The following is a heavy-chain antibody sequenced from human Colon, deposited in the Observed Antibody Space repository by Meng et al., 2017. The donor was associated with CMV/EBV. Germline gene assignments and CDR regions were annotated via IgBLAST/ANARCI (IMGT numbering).Heavy chain of an antibody. D-gene: IGHD4-11*01. CDR3: ARDPGYSSSLTYDY. J-gene: IGHJ4*02. CDR1: GFTISDTY. Sequence: VGAGGGLSQAGVSLRPLRSASGFTISDTYTSWVRQAPGKGLEWVSVIRSGGDKYYADSVKGRFIIYRDNSKNTVYLQMNSLRVEDTAVYHCARDPGYSSSLTYDYWGQGTLVTVSS. V-gene: IGHV3-66*01. CDR2: IRSGGDK.